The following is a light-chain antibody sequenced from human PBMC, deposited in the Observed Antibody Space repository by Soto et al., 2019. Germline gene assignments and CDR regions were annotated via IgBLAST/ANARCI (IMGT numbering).Light chain of an antibody. CDR3: QQYNDWPPVT. Sequence: ETVMTQSPATLSVSPGERATLSCRASQSVSNNLAWYQQKPSQAPRLLIYGASTRATGIPARFSGSGSGTDFTLTIRSLQPEDFAVYYCQQYNDWPPVTFGQGTRLEIK. CDR1: QSVSNN. V-gene: IGKV3-15*01. CDR2: GAS. J-gene: IGKJ5*01.